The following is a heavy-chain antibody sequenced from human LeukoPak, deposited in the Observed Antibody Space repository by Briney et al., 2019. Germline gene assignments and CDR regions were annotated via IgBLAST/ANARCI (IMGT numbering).Heavy chain of an antibody. CDR3: ARGRDGASAY. J-gene: IGHJ4*02. D-gene: IGHD5-24*01. CDR1: GFTFSSYA. V-gene: IGHV3-23*01. CDR2: ISASASGT. Sequence: GGSLRLSCAASGFTFSSYAMSWVRQAPGKGLEWVSGISASASGTYYADSVKGRFTISRDNAKNTLYLQMNSLRAEDTAVYFCARGRDGASAYWGQGALVTVSS.